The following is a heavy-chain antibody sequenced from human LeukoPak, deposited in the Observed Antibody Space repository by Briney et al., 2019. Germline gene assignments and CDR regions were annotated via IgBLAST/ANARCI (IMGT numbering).Heavy chain of an antibody. J-gene: IGHJ5*02. Sequence: ASVKVSCKASGYTFTSYDINWVRQATGQGLEWMGWMNPNSGNTGYAQKFRGRVTMTRNTSISTAYMELSSLRSEDTAVYYCARVDYDFWSGYPSNWFDPWGQGTLVTVSS. CDR1: GYTFTSYD. D-gene: IGHD3-3*01. CDR2: MNPNSGNT. V-gene: IGHV1-8*01. CDR3: ARVDYDFWSGYPSNWFDP.